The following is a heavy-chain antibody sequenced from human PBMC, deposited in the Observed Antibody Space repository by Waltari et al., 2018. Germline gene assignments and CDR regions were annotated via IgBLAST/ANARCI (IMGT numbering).Heavy chain of an antibody. CDR2: IKQDGSEK. J-gene: IGHJ4*02. V-gene: IGHV3-7*01. Sequence: EVQLVESGGDLLQPGGSLRLSCEGSGFTFSSYLMTWVRQAPGKGLEWLANIKQDGSEKYYVDSVKGRFTISRDNAKNSLYLQMNSLRVEDTALYYCAILRGGNYWGQGTLVTVSS. D-gene: IGHD3-16*01. CDR3: AILRGGNY. CDR1: GFTFSSYL.